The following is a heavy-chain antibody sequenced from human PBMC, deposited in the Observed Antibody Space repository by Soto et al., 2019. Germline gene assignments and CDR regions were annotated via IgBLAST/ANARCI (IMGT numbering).Heavy chain of an antibody. Sequence: QVQLQESGPGLVKPSETLSLTCTVSAGSISSYYWSWIRQPPGKGLEWIGYIYYSGSRNYKPSLKKRITISVDTSKTQFSLKLSSVTAEDTAVYYCARLWDSWGQGTLVTVSS. D-gene: IGHD3-16*01. V-gene: IGHV4-59*08. CDR2: IYYSGSR. J-gene: IGHJ4*02. CDR1: AGSISSYY. CDR3: ARLWDS.